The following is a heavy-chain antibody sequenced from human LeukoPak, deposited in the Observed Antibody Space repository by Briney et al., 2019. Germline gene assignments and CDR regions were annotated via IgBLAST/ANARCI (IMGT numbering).Heavy chain of an antibody. CDR3: ARSSMVRGVIATADRGFDP. Sequence: ASVKVSCKASGYTFTSYDINWVRQATGQGLEWMGWMNPNSGNTGYAQKFQGRVTMTRNTSISTAYMELSSLRSEDTAVYYCARSSMVRGVIATADRGFDPWGQGTLVTVSS. D-gene: IGHD3-10*01. CDR2: MNPNSGNT. J-gene: IGHJ5*02. V-gene: IGHV1-8*01. CDR1: GYTFTSYD.